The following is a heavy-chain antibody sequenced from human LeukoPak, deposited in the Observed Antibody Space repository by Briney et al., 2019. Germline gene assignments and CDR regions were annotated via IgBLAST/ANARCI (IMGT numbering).Heavy chain of an antibody. Sequence: ASVKVSCKASGYTFTTSGTSWVRQAPGQGLGWMGWISAYNGNTNYAQKLQGRVTMTTDTSTTTAYMELRSLRSDDTAVYYCARGTWSDAFDIWGQGTMLTVSS. V-gene: IGHV1-18*01. CDR2: ISAYNGNT. CDR3: ARGTWSDAFDI. D-gene: IGHD6-13*01. J-gene: IGHJ3*02. CDR1: GYTFTTSG.